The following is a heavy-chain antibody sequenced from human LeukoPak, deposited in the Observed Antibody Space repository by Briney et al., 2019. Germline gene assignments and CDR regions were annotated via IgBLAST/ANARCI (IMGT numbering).Heavy chain of an antibody. D-gene: IGHD4-23*01. CDR3: TRGRGGNFRFDY. J-gene: IGHJ4*02. CDR1: GFTFSTYR. Sequence: GGSLRLSCVASGFTFSTYRMHWVRQTPGKGPVWASRVSGDGSSISYADSVKGRFTISRDNARNTLYLQMNSLRAEDTAVYYCTRGRGGNFRFDYWGQGTLVTVSA. V-gene: IGHV3-74*01. CDR2: VSGDGSSI.